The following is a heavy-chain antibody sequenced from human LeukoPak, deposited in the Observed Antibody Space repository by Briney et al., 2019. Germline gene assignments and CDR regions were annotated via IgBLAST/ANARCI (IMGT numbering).Heavy chain of an antibody. J-gene: IGHJ5*02. Sequence: GGSLRLSCAASGFTFSSYWMSWVRQAPGKGLEWVANIKQDGSEKYYVDSVKGRFTISRDNAKNSLYPQMNSLRAEDTAVYYCARDHPVVAATNWFDPWGQGTLVTVSS. V-gene: IGHV3-7*03. CDR2: IKQDGSEK. CDR3: ARDHPVVAATNWFDP. CDR1: GFTFSSYW. D-gene: IGHD2-15*01.